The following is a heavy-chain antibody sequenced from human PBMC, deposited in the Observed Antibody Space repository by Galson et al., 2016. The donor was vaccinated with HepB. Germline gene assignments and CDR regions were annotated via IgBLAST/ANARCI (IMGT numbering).Heavy chain of an antibody. CDR1: GDSVSSNSAA. Sequence: CAISGDSVSSNSAAWNWIRQPPPRGLEWLGRTYYRSKWYHDYAVSVKSRILINPDTSKNHFSLQLNSVTPEDTVVYYCARTKWGWFDPWGQGTLVTVSS. CDR2: TYYRSKWYH. D-gene: IGHD2-8*01. J-gene: IGHJ5*02. CDR3: ARTKWGWFDP. V-gene: IGHV6-1*01.